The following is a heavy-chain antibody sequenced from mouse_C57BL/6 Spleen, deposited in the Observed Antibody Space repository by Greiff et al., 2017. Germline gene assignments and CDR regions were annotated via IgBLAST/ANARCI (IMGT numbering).Heavy chain of an antibody. CDR1: GYTFTSYW. CDR3: ARGDYYGSSLLAMDY. V-gene: IGHV1-53*01. Sequence: QVQLQQPGTELVKPGASVKLSCKASGYTFTSYWMHWVKQRPGQGLEWIGNINPSNGGTNYNEKFKSKATLTVDKSSSTAYRQLSSLTSEDSAVYYCARGDYYGSSLLAMDYWGQGTSVTVSS. J-gene: IGHJ4*01. D-gene: IGHD1-1*01. CDR2: INPSNGGT.